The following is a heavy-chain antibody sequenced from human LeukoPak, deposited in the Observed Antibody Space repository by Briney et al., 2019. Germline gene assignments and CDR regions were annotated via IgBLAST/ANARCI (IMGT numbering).Heavy chain of an antibody. V-gene: IGHV4-30-4*01. CDR1: GGSISSGDYY. CDR2: IYYSGST. Sequence: SETLSLTCPVSGGSISSGDYYWSWIRQPPGKGLEWIGYIYYSGSTYYNPSLKSRVTISVDTSKNQFSLKLSSVTAADTAVYYCARASSQYYYDSSGYYPSEYWGQGTLVTVSS. D-gene: IGHD3-22*01. J-gene: IGHJ4*02. CDR3: ARASSQYYYDSSGYYPSEY.